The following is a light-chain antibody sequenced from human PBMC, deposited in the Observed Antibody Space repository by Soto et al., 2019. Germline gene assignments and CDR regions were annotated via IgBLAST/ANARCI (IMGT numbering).Light chain of an antibody. CDR2: GAS. V-gene: IGKV1-39*01. CDR3: QQTYSTPPT. CDR1: QNIDRY. Sequence: DIHMTQSPSSLSASVGDSVTITCRPSQNIDRYLHWYQHIPGKAPKILIYGASNLQSGVPSRFTGSGSRTHFTLTISSLQPEDSATYYCQQTYSTPPTFGGGTKVE. J-gene: IGKJ4*01.